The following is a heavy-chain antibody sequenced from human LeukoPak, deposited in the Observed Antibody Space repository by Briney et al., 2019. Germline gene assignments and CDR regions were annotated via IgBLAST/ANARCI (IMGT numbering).Heavy chain of an antibody. CDR3: ARDNDYYDFWSGYYLY. J-gene: IGHJ4*02. V-gene: IGHV3-30*04. CDR2: ISYDGSNK. Sequence: GGSLRLSCAASGFTFSSYAMHWVRQAPGKGLEWVAVISYDGSNKYYADSVKGRFTISRDKSKNTLYLQMNSLRAEDTAVYYCARDNDYYDFWSGYYLYWGQGTLVTVSS. CDR1: GFTFSSYA. D-gene: IGHD3-3*01.